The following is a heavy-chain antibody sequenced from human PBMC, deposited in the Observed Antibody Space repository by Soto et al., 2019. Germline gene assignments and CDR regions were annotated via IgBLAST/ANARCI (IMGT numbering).Heavy chain of an antibody. V-gene: IGHV3-74*01. CDR2: INSDGSST. J-gene: IGHJ6*03. Sequence: GGSLRLSCAASGFTFSSYWMHWVRQAPGKGLVWVSRINSDGSSTSYADSVKGRFTISRDNAKNTLYLQMNSLRAEDTAVYYCASIFANYYYYYMDVWGKGTTVTVSS. CDR3: ASIFANYYYYYMDV. CDR1: GFTFSSYW.